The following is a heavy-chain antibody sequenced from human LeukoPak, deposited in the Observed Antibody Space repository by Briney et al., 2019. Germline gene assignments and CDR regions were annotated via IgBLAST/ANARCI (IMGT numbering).Heavy chain of an antibody. CDR3: ARVDPWDY. D-gene: IGHD3/OR15-3a*01. J-gene: IGHJ4*02. CDR2: ISSSSSYI. CDR1: GFTFSSYA. V-gene: IGHV3-21*01. Sequence: GGSLRLSCAASGFTFSSYAMSWVRQAPGKGLEWVSAISSSSSYIYYADSVKGRFTISRDNAKNSLYLQMNSLRAEDTAVYYCARVDPWDYWGQGTLVTVSS.